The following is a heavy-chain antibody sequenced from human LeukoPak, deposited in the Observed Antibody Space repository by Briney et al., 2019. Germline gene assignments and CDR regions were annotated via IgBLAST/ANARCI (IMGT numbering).Heavy chain of an antibody. CDR3: AKDSSGYSYYFEY. D-gene: IGHD3-22*01. CDR2: KWYAGSNK. V-gene: IGHV3-33*06. CDR1: GFTFSSDG. Sequence: GGSLRLSCAASGFTFSSDGMHWVRQAPGKGLEWVAVKWYAGSNKYYADSVKGRFTISRDNSKNTLYLQMNSLRAEDTAVYYCAKDSSGYSYYFEYWGQGTLVTGYS. J-gene: IGHJ4*02.